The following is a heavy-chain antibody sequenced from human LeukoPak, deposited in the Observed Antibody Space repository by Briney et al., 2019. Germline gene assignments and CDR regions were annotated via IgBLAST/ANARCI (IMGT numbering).Heavy chain of an antibody. J-gene: IGHJ2*01. D-gene: IGHD6-13*01. CDR2: IIPIFGTA. CDR1: GGTFSSYA. Sequence: SVKVSCKASGGTFSSYAISWVRQAPGQGLEWMGGIIPIFGTANYAQKFQGRVTITTDESTSTAYMELSSLRSEDTAVYYCARVIAAALSWVGYFDLWGRGTLVTVSS. V-gene: IGHV1-69*05. CDR3: ARVIAAALSWVGYFDL.